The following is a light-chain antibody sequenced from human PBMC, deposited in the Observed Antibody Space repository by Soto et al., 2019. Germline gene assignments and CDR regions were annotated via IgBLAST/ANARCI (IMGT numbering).Light chain of an antibody. J-gene: IGKJ4*01. V-gene: IGKV1-5*01. CDR1: QSISSW. CDR2: DAS. Sequence: DIQMTQSPSTLSASVGDRVTITCRASQSISSWLAWYQQKPGKAPKLLIYDASSLESGVPSRFSGSGSGTEFTLTISSLQPDDFATYYCQQYKQWPVAFGGGTKVEIK. CDR3: QQYKQWPVA.